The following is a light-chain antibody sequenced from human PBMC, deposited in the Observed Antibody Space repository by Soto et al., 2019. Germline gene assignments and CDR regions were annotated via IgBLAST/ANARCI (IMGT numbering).Light chain of an antibody. V-gene: IGKV1-39*01. CDR1: QSISSY. CDR3: QQSYSTPPYT. CDR2: AAS. J-gene: IGKJ2*01. Sequence: DLQMTQSPSSLSASVGDRVTITCRASQSISSYLNWYQQKPGKAPKLLIYAASSLQSGVPSRFSGSGSWTDFTLTISCLQPEDFATYYCQQSYSTPPYTFGQGTKLEIK.